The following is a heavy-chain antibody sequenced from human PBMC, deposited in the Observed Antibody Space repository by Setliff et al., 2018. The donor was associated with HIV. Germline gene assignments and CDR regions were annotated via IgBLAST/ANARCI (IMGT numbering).Heavy chain of an antibody. CDR2: ISTYNGNT. V-gene: IGHV1-18*01. J-gene: IGHJ3*02. Sequence: ASVKVSCKASGYTFTGYGISWVRQAPGQGLEWMGWISTYNGNTNYAQKLQGRVAMTRDTSTSTVYMELSSLRSEDTAVYYCASKISCTNGVCLDAFDTWGQGTMVTVSS. CDR1: GYTFTGYG. D-gene: IGHD2-8*01. CDR3: ASKISCTNGVCLDAFDT.